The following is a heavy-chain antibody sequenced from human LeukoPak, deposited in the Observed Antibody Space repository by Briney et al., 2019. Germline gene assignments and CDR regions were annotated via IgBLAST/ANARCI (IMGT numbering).Heavy chain of an antibody. Sequence: SQTLSLTCAISGDSVSSNSAALNWIRQSPSRGFEWLVRTYYRSKWYNDYAVSVKSRITINPDTSKNQFSLQLNSVTPEDTAVYYCAKSPGSYYDSSGPFDYWGQGTLVTVSS. V-gene: IGHV6-1*01. CDR1: GDSVSSNSAA. CDR2: TYYRSKWYN. D-gene: IGHD3-22*01. CDR3: AKSPGSYYDSSGPFDY. J-gene: IGHJ4*02.